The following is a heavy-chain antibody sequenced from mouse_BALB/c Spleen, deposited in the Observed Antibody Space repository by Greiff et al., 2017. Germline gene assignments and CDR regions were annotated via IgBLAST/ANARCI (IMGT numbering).Heavy chain of an antibody. D-gene: IGHD2-1*01. CDR2: ISSGSSTI. CDR3: ARDGNYVEAMDY. CDR1: GFTFSSFG. V-gene: IGHV5-17*02. Sequence: EVMLVESGGGLVQPGGSRKLSCAASGFTFSSFGMHWVRQAPGKGLEWVAYISSGSSTIYYADTVKGRFTITRDNPKNTQFLQMTSLRSEDTAMYYCARDGNYVEAMDYWGQGTTVTVSS. J-gene: IGHJ4*01.